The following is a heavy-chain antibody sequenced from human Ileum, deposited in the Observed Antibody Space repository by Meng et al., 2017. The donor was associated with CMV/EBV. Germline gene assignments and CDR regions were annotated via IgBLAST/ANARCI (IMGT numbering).Heavy chain of an antibody. CDR3: ARVDYGDYVRDY. CDR2: IHSSVSGATT. D-gene: IGHD4-17*01. J-gene: IGHJ4*02. Sequence: ASVKVSCKSSGFTFTSYYIHWVRQAPGQGLEWMGEIHSSVSGATTTYAQQFQGRVTITRNTSISTAYMELSSLRSEDTAVYYCARVDYGDYVRDYWGQGTLVTVSS. CDR1: GFTFTSYY. V-gene: IGHV1-46*01.